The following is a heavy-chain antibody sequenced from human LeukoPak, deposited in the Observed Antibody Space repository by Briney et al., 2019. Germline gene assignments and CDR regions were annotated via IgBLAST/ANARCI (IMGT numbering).Heavy chain of an antibody. D-gene: IGHD6-13*01. Sequence: KPSETLSLTCTVSGGSISSGGYYWSWIRQHPGKGLEWIGYISYSGSTYYNPSLESRVTISADTSKNQFSLKLFSVTAADTAVYYCARAPYSRSCLFDYWGQGALVTVSS. CDR2: ISYSGST. CDR1: GGSISSGGYY. J-gene: IGHJ4*02. V-gene: IGHV4-31*03. CDR3: ARAPYSRSCLFDY.